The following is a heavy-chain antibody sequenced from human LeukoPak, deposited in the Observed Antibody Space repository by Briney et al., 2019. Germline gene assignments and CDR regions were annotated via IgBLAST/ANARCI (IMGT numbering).Heavy chain of an antibody. V-gene: IGHV4-39*07. CDR3: ARGYGYLDY. J-gene: IGHJ4*02. Sequence: SETLSLTCTVSGGSISSSSYYWGWIRQPPGKGLQWIGTIYHSGSTYYNPSLKSRVTISVDTSKNQFSLKLSSVTAADTAVYYCARGYGYLDYWGQGTLVTVSS. CDR2: IYHSGST. CDR1: GGSISSSSYY. D-gene: IGHD2-15*01.